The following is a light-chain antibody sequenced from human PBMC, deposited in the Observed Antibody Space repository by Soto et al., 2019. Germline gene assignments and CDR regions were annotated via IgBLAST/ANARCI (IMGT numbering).Light chain of an antibody. Sequence: EVVMTQSPATLSASPGERVTLSCRASRYLGSSLAWYQQRPGQAPRLLLYGGSTRATGIPARFSGSGSGTEFTVTISSLQSEDFAVYYCQQYNYWPPYTFGQGTNLEFK. CDR2: GGS. J-gene: IGKJ2*01. V-gene: IGKV3-15*01. CDR3: QQYNYWPPYT. CDR1: RYLGSS.